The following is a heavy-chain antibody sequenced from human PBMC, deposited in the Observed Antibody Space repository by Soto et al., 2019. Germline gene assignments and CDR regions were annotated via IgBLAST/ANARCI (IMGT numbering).Heavy chain of an antibody. J-gene: IGHJ6*02. CDR2: IIPILNLV. V-gene: IGHV1-69*01. CDR3: ATAIESTPGGRLDV. CDR1: GDSFNDYA. Sequence: VQLEQSETEVRKPGSSVKLSCKTSGDSFNDYAISWVRQAPGQGLEWMGGIIPILNLVRYAEKFQGRVTISATDSTGTAYLEVTRLRSEDTATYYCATAIESTPGGRLDVWGLGTTVSVSS. D-gene: IGHD3-16*01.